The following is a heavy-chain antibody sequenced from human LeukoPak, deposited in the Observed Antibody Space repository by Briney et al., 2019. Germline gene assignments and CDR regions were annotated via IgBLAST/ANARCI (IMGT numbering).Heavy chain of an antibody. Sequence: SETLSLTCTVSGGSISSYYWSWIRQLPGKGLEWIGYIYNSGSTNYNPSLKSRVTISVDTSKNQFSLKLSSATAADTAVYYCARAAPGWFGELSWFDPWGQGTLVTVSS. CDR3: ARAAPGWFGELSWFDP. CDR2: IYNSGST. CDR1: GGSISSYY. J-gene: IGHJ5*02. D-gene: IGHD3-10*01. V-gene: IGHV4-59*01.